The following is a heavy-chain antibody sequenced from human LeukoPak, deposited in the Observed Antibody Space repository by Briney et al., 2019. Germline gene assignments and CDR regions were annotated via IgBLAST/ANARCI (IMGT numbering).Heavy chain of an antibody. J-gene: IGHJ3*02. D-gene: IGHD2-15*01. CDR1: GFTFSSYA. Sequence: GGSLRLSCAASGFTFSSYAMHWVRQAPGKGLEWVAVISYDGSNKYYADSVKGRFTISRDNSKNTLYLQMNSLRAEDTAVYYCASCFRALHDAFDIWGQGTMVTVSS. CDR2: ISYDGSNK. V-gene: IGHV3-30*04. CDR3: ASCFRALHDAFDI.